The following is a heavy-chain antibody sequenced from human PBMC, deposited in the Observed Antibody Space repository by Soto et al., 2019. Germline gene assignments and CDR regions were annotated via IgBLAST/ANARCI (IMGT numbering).Heavy chain of an antibody. CDR1: GGSLSSGGYY. V-gene: IGHV4-31*03. J-gene: IGHJ4*02. Sequence: QVQLLESGPGLVKPSQTLSLSCIVSGGSLSSGGYYWNWIRQHPGKGLEWIGYIYFDGMTYYNPSLESRVTMSIDASKNQFSLHLSSVTAADTAVYYCARDRYGDYYAYWGQGILVTVSS. CDR3: ARDRYGDYYAY. D-gene: IGHD3-22*01. CDR2: IYFDGMT.